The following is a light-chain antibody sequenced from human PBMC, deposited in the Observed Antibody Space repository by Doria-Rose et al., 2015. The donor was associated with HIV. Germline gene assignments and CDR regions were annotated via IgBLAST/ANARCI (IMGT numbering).Light chain of an antibody. CDR3: HQYGTSWT. CDR1: QSFSSTY. J-gene: IGKJ1*01. CDR2: DGS. Sequence: TQSPGTLSLSPGERATLSCRASQSFSSTYLAWYQQKPGQAPSLLIYDGSTMATGIPDRFSASVSGTDFTLTIDRLEPEDFALYYCHQYGTSWTFGQGTKVEI. V-gene: IGKV3-20*01.